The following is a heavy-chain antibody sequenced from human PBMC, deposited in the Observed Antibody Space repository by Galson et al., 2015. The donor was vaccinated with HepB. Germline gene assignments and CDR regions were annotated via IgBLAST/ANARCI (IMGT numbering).Heavy chain of an antibody. V-gene: IGHV3-30-3*01. CDR1: GFTFSAHN. D-gene: IGHD3-9*01. CDR2: ISPDGSTT. J-gene: IGHJ4*02. CDR3: ARDFGWNFDL. Sequence: SLRLSCAASGFTFSAHNMHWVRQAPVKGLEWLAIISPDGSTTIYADSVKGQFTISRDNSKNSLFLQVDGLRPEDTAMYYCARDFGWNFDLWGQGTLVTVSS.